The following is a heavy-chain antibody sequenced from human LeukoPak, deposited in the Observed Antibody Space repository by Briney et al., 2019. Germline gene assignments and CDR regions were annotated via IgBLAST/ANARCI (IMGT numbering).Heavy chain of an antibody. CDR1: GGSISSSSYY. V-gene: IGHV4-39*07. D-gene: IGHD7-27*01. CDR3: ARASTGDPRGAFDI. J-gene: IGHJ3*02. CDR2: IYYSGST. Sequence: SETLSLTCTVSGGSISSSSYYWGWIRQPPGKGLEWIGYIYYSGSTYYNPSLKSRVTMSVDTSKNQFSLKLSSVTAADTAVYYCARASTGDPRGAFDIWGQGTMVTVSS.